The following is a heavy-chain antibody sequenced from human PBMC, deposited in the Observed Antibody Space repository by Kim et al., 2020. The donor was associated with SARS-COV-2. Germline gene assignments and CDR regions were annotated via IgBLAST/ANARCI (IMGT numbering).Heavy chain of an antibody. CDR1: GGSFSGYY. CDR2: INHSGST. CDR3: ARGVLIMVRGVITGYYYYG. V-gene: IGHV4-34*01. D-gene: IGHD3-10*01. J-gene: IGHJ6*01. Sequence: SETLSLTCAVYGGSFSGYYWSWIRQPPGKGLEWIGEINHSGSTNYNPSLKSRVTISVDTSKNQFSLKLSSVTAADTAVYYCARGVLIMVRGVITGYYYYG.